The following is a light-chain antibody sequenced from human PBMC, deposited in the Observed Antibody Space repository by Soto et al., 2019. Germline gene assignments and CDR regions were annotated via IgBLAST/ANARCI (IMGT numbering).Light chain of an antibody. Sequence: PVESATLSCRTSQSVSSNSLAWHQQKPGQAPRLLMYAASSRAAGIPDRFSGSGSGTDFTLTISRLEPEDFAVYYCQQHGSWGITFGPGT. J-gene: IGKJ3*01. CDR3: QQHGSWGIT. CDR2: AAS. V-gene: IGKV3-20*01. CDR1: QSVSSNS.